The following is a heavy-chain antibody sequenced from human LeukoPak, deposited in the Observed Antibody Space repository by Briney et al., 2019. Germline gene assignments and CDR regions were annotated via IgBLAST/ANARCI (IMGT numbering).Heavy chain of an antibody. CDR3: AMGGAAAIVPYYYYGMDV. V-gene: IGHV4-31*03. CDR1: GGSISSGGYY. CDR2: IYYSGST. D-gene: IGHD2-2*02. J-gene: IGHJ6*02. Sequence: NTSETLSLTCTVSGGSISSGGYYWSWIRQHPGKGLEWIGYIYYSGSTYYNPSLKSRVTISVDTSKNQFSLKLSSVTAADTAVYYCAMGGAAAIVPYYYYGMDVWGQGTTVTVSS.